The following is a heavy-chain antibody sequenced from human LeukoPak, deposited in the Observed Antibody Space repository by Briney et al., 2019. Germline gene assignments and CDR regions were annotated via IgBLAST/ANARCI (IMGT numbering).Heavy chain of an antibody. V-gene: IGHV3-7*01. Sequence: PGGSLRLSCAASGFTFSSYWMSWVRQAPGKGLEWVANIKRDGSEKYYVDSVKGRFTISRDNAKDSLYLQMNSLRAEDTAVYYCARAPDILTGYYSVSLSYWGQGALVTVSS. CDR3: ARAPDILTGYYSVSLSY. CDR1: GFTFSSYW. CDR2: IKRDGSEK. J-gene: IGHJ4*02. D-gene: IGHD3-9*01.